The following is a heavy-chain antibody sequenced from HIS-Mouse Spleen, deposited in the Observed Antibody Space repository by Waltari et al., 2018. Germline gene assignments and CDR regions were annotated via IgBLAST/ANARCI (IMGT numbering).Heavy chain of an antibody. CDR3: ARETLGRMPYFDY. D-gene: IGHD7-27*01. CDR2: IYSGGST. CDR1: GFTVSSNY. J-gene: IGHJ4*02. Sequence: EVQLVESGGGLIQPGGSLRLSCAASGFTVSSNYMSWVRQAPGKGLEWVSGIYSGGSTYYADSVKGRFTISRDNSKNTLYLQMNSLRAEDTAVYYCARETLGRMPYFDYWGQGTLVTVSS. V-gene: IGHV3-53*01.